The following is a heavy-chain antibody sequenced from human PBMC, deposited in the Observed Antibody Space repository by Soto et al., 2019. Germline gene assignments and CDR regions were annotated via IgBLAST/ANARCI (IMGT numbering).Heavy chain of an antibody. J-gene: IGHJ4*01. CDR2: ISYDLSEI. CDR3: AIARVADSSLDH. V-gene: IGHV3-30*01. D-gene: IGHD3-3*01. Sequence: GGSLRLSCVGSGFTFSNNAMHWVRQAPGKGLEWVACISYDLSEIFYADSVKGRFTISRDNPENTLFLHMNSPRADDTAFYYWAIARVADSSLDHWGQGILVTVSS. CDR1: GFTFSNNA.